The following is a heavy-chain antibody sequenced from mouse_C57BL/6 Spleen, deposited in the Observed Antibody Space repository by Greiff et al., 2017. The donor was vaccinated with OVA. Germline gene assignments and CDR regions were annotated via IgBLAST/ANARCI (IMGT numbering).Heavy chain of an antibody. CDR2: IDPEDGET. D-gene: IGHD1-1*01. J-gene: IGHJ4*01. V-gene: IGHV14-2*01. Sequence: VQLQQSGAELVKPGASVKLSCTASGFNIKDYYMHWVKQRTEQGLEWIGRIDPEDGETKYAPKFQGKATITADTSSNTAYLQLRSLTSSNPAVYYCALPFTTVVATASYAMDYWGQGTSVTVSS. CDR3: ALPFTTVVATASYAMDY. CDR1: GFNIKDYY.